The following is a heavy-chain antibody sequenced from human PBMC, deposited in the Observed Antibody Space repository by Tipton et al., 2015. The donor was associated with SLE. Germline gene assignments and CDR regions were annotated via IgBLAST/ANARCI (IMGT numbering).Heavy chain of an antibody. CDR3: AKRAGSGWYNYY. Sequence: SLRLSCAASGFTFSSYAIHWVRQAPGKGLEWVAVISYDGSNKYYADSVKGRFTISRDNSKNTLYLQMNSLRAEDTAVYYCAKRAGSGWYNYYWGQGTLVTVSS. D-gene: IGHD6-19*01. V-gene: IGHV3-30-3*02. J-gene: IGHJ4*02. CDR1: GFTFSSYA. CDR2: ISYDGSNK.